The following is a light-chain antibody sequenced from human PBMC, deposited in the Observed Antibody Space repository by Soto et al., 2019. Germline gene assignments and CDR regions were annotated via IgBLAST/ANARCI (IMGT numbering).Light chain of an antibody. CDR1: QSLTRN. CDR2: GAS. J-gene: IGKJ1*01. V-gene: IGKV3-20*01. Sequence: EIVMTQSPATLSVSPGERVTLSCRASQSLTRNLAWYQHKPGQSPRLLIYGASARATGIPDRFSGSGSGTDFTLTISRLEPEDFAVYYCQQYGSSRWTFGQGTKVDIK. CDR3: QQYGSSRWT.